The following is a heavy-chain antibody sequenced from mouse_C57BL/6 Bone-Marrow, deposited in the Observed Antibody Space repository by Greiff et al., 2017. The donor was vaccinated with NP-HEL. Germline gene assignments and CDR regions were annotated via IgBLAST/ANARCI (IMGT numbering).Heavy chain of an antibody. Sequence: EVKLEESGGGLVKPGGSLKLSCAASGFTFSDYGMHWVRQAPEMGLEWVAYISSGSSTIYYADTVKGRFTISRDNAKNTLFLQMTSLRSEDTAMYYCARDYGSPFAYWGQGTLVTVSA. V-gene: IGHV5-17*01. CDR3: ARDYGSPFAY. D-gene: IGHD1-1*01. J-gene: IGHJ3*01. CDR1: GFTFSDYG. CDR2: ISSGSSTI.